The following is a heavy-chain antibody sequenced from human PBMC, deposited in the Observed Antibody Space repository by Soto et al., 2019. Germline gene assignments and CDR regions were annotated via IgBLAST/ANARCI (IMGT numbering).Heavy chain of an antibody. D-gene: IGHD6-19*01. V-gene: IGHV3-23*01. Sequence: GGSLRLSCAASGFSFSSYAVSWVRQAPGKGLEWVSVFDGSVGHTYYTNSVKGRFTISNDNSKNTLFLQMNSLKAEDTAVYFCAKHLQSDSGWPLHYWGQGTLVTVSS. CDR2: FDGSVGHT. CDR3: AKHLQSDSGWPLHY. CDR1: GFSFSSYA. J-gene: IGHJ4*02.